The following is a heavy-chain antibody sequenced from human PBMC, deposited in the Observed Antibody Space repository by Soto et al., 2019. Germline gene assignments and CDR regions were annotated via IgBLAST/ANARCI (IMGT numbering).Heavy chain of an antibody. Sequence: QVQLVESGGGEVQPGRSLRLSCAASGFTFSSYGMHWVRQAPGKGLEWVAVIWYDGSNKYYADSVKGRFTISRDNSKNTLHRLMHSLRAEDTAVYYCARFGTVYSGYDQQVSYYYHGMDVWGQGTTVTVSS. CDR3: ARFGTVYSGYDQQVSYYYHGMDV. CDR1: GFTFSSYG. D-gene: IGHD5-12*01. J-gene: IGHJ6*02. V-gene: IGHV3-33*01. CDR2: IWYDGSNK.